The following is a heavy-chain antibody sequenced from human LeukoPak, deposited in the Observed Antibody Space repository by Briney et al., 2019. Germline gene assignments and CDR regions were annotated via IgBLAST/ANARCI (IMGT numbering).Heavy chain of an antibody. CDR2: ISGSGGST. J-gene: IGHJ4*02. V-gene: IGHV3-23*01. Sequence: GGSLRLSCAASGFTFSSYAMSWVRQDPGKGLERVSAISGSGGSTYYADSVKGRFTISRDNSKNTLYLQMNSLRAEDTAVYYCAKDRIAVAAGYFDYWGQGTLVTVSS. CDR1: GFTFSSYA. CDR3: AKDRIAVAAGYFDY. D-gene: IGHD6-19*01.